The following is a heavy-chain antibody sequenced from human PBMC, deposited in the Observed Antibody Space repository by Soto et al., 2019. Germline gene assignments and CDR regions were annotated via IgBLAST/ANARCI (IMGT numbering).Heavy chain of an antibody. CDR3: AKGPEAAGHNWFDP. J-gene: IGHJ5*02. CDR2: ISGSGGST. Sequence: GGSLRLSCAASGFTFSSYVMNWVRQAPGKGLEWVSAISGSGGSTYYADSVKGRFTISRDNSKNTLYLQMNSLRAEDTAVYYCAKGPEAAGHNWFDPWGQGTLVTVSS. D-gene: IGHD6-13*01. CDR1: GFTFSSYV. V-gene: IGHV3-23*01.